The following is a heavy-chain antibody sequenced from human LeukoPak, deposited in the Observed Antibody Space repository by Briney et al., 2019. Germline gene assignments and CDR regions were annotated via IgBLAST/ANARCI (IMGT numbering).Heavy chain of an antibody. Sequence: SQTLSLTCTVSGGSISSGSYYWSWIRQPAGKGLEWIGRIYTSGSTNYNPSLKSRVTISVDTSKNQFSLKLSSVTAADTAVYYCAKRYYYDSSGYDDWGQGTLVTVSS. J-gene: IGHJ4*02. CDR2: IYTSGST. CDR1: GGSISSGSYY. D-gene: IGHD3-22*01. V-gene: IGHV4-61*02. CDR3: AKRYYYDSSGYDD.